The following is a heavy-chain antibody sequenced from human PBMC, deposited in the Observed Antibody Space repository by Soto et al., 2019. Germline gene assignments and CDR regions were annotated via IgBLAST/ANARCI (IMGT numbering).Heavy chain of an antibody. CDR2: VRPGGST. V-gene: IGHV4-4*02. CDR3: ARVRFSVTTRACFDC. J-gene: IGHJ4*02. Sequence: VQLQESGPGLVEPSGTLSLTCAVSGDPMNSLDWWSWIRQPPGKGLEWIGEVRPGGSTNYNAALSRRVIVSGDESKIQFSLRLTSVTAADTAVYYCARVRFSVTTRACFDCWGQGILVTVSS. D-gene: IGHD4-17*01. CDR1: GDPMNSLDW.